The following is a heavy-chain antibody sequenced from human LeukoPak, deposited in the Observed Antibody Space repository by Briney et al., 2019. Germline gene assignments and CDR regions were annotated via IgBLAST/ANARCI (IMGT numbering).Heavy chain of an antibody. CDR2: ISSSSSYI. J-gene: IGHJ6*03. V-gene: IGHV3-21*03. Sequence: GGSLRLSCAASGFTFSSYSMNWVRQAPGKGLEWVSSISSSSSYIYYVDSVKGRFTISRDNAKNSLYLQMNSLRAEDTAVYYCARGLPPNYYYYMDVWGKGTTVTISS. CDR1: GFTFSSYS. CDR3: ARGLPPNYYYYMDV.